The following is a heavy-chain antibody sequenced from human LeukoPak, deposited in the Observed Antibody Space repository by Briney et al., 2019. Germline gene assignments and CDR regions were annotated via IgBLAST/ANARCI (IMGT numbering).Heavy chain of an antibody. CDR3: ARVVVTASSMGWFDP. J-gene: IGHJ5*02. CDR2: IFYSGST. CDR1: GGSLSRFY. V-gene: IGHV4-59*01. D-gene: IGHD2-21*02. Sequence: ASETLSLTCTGSGGSLSRFYWSWIRQPPGKGLEWVGSIFYSGSTNYNPSLKSRVTISVDTSKNQFSLKLSSVTAADTAVYYCARVVVTASSMGWFDPWGQGTLVTVSS.